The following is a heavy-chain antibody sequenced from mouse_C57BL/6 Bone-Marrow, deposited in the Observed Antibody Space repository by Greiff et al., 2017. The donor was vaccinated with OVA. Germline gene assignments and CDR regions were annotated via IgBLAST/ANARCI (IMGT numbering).Heavy chain of an antibody. CDR2: ISSGSSTI. D-gene: IGHD1-1*01. Sequence: EVKLVESGGGLVKPGGSLKLSCAASGFTFSDYGMHWVRQAPEKGLEWVAYISSGSSTIYYADTVKGRVTISRDNAKNTLFLQMTSLRSEDTAMYYCARDGSSLYYYAMDYWGQGTSVTVSS. CDR1: GFTFSDYG. CDR3: ARDGSSLYYYAMDY. V-gene: IGHV5-17*01. J-gene: IGHJ4*01.